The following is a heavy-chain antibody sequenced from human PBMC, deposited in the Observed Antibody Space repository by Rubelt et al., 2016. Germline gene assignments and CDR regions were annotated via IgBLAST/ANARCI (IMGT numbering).Heavy chain of an antibody. CDR2: IYYSGST. V-gene: IGHV4-34*01. Sequence: QVQLQQWGAGLLKPSETLSLTCAVYGGSFSGYYWSWIRQPPGKGLEWIGSIYYSGSTYYNPSLKSRFTISVDTSKNQFSLKLSAVTAADTAVYYCARKGYSSSWSWVDPWGQGTLVTVSS. J-gene: IGHJ5*02. CDR3: ARKGYSSSWSWVDP. D-gene: IGHD6-13*01. CDR1: GGSFSGYY.